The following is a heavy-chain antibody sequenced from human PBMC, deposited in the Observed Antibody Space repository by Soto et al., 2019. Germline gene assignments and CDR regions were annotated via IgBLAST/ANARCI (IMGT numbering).Heavy chain of an antibody. CDR2: ISYDGSNK. CDR3: ARASISYYYYDGMDV. D-gene: IGHD3-9*01. J-gene: IGHJ6*02. CDR1: GFTFSSYA. Sequence: GGSLRLSCAASGFTFSSYAMHWVCQAPGKGLEWVAVISYDGSNKYYADSVKGRFTISRDNSKNTLYLQMNSLRAEDTAVYYCARASISYYYYDGMDVWGQGTTVTVSS. V-gene: IGHV3-30-3*01.